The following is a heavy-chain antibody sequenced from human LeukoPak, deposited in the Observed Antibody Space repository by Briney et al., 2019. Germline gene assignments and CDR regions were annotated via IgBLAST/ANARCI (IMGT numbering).Heavy chain of an antibody. CDR3: PGILPPTAAYRPDDAFDP. Sequence: SETLSLTCTVSGGSISSYYWSWIRQPAGKGLEWIGRINTSGRTNYNPSLKSRVTMSVDTSKNQFSLKLSSVTAADTAVYYCPGILPPTAAYRPDDAFDPWGQGTMGPVSS. D-gene: IGHD2-2*01. CDR2: INTSGRT. V-gene: IGHV4-4*07. CDR1: GGSISSYY. J-gene: IGHJ3*01.